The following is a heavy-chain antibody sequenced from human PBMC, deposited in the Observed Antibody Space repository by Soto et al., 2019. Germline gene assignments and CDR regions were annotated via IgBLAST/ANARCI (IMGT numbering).Heavy chain of an antibody. V-gene: IGHV4-59*01. J-gene: IGHJ4*02. D-gene: IGHD3-16*02. CDR1: GGSISSYY. CDR3: ARESKIGGVIVQS. Sequence: LSLTCTVSGGSISSYYWSWIRQPPGKGLEWIGYIYYSGSTNYNPSLKSRVTISVDTSKNQFSLKLSSVTAADTAVYYCARESKIGGVIVQSWGQGTLVTVSS. CDR2: IYYSGST.